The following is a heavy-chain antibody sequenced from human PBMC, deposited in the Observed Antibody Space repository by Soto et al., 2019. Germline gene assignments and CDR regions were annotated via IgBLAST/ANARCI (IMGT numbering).Heavy chain of an antibody. D-gene: IGHD2-2*01. CDR1: GGSISSSSYY. CDR2: IYYSGST. CDR3: ARAVGSVPAAIHYYYYMGV. J-gene: IGHJ6*03. V-gene: IGHV4-39*07. Sequence: SETLSLTCTVSGGSISSSSYYWGWIRQPPGKGLEWIGSIYYSGSTYYNPSLKSRVTISVDTSKNQFSLKLSSVTAADTAVYYCARAVGSVPAAIHYYYYMGVWGKGTTVTVSS.